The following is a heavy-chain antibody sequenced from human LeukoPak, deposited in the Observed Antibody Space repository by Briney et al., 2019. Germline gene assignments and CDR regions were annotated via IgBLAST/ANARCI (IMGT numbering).Heavy chain of an antibody. CDR1: SGSISTSNYY. D-gene: IGHD5-12*01. CDR2: IFYSGST. CDR3: ASSSRVGVALRIDY. V-gene: IGHV4-39*02. Sequence: PSETLSLTCTVSSGSISTSNYYWGWVRQPPGKALEWIGNIFYSGSTYYSPSLKSRVTISVDTSKNHFSLKLSSVTAADTAVYYAASSSRVGVALRIDYWGQGTLVTVSS. J-gene: IGHJ4*02.